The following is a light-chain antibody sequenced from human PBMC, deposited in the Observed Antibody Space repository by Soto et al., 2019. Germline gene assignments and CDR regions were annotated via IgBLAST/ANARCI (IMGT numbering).Light chain of an antibody. CDR2: DAS. CDR3: QQSYSTPWT. V-gene: IGKV1-39*01. Sequence: DIPMTQSPSSLPASVGDSVTITCRARLSGNSYLTWYQQKPGKAPNLRIYDASRLQSGVPSRFSGSGSGTDFTLIISNLQPEDFATYYCQQSYSTPWTFGQGTKVEIK. CDR1: LSGNSY. J-gene: IGKJ1*01.